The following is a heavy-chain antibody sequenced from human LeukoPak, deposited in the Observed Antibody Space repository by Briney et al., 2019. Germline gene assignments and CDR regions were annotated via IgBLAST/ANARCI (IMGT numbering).Heavy chain of an antibody. Sequence: SETLSLTCAVYGESISGFYWTWIRQPAGKGLEWIGRIYTSGSTNYNPSLKSRVTMSVDTSKNQFSLKLSSVTAADTAVYYCARAGNVLGSRYNWFDPWGQGTLVTVSS. CDR2: IYTSGST. J-gene: IGHJ5*02. CDR3: ARAGNVLGSRYNWFDP. CDR1: GESISGFY. V-gene: IGHV4-59*10. D-gene: IGHD3-16*01.